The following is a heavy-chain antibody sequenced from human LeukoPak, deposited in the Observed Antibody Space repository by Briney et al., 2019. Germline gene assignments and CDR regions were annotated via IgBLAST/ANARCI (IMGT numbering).Heavy chain of an antibody. J-gene: IGHJ4*02. CDR3: ARDPPYYDILTGYYFGGALDY. V-gene: IGHV1-18*01. Sequence: ASVKVSCKASGYTFTSYGISWVRQAPGQGREWMGWISAYNGNTNYAQKLQGRVTMTTDTSTSTAYMELRSLRSDDTAVYYCARDPPYYDILTGYYFGGALDYWGQGTLVTVSS. CDR2: ISAYNGNT. CDR1: GYTFTSYG. D-gene: IGHD3-9*01.